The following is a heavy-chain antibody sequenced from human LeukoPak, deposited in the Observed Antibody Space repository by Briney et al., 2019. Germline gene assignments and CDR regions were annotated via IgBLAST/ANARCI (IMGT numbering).Heavy chain of an antibody. V-gene: IGHV3-23*01. Sequence: TGGSLTLSCVASGFTFSSYAMSWVRETPARGLERVSSLRGNGDAFYADSVKGRFTLSRDESRNTVYLQLNKLRVEDTAIYYCAKASWVSTADAVLWGQGTVVTVSS. CDR2: LRGNGDA. J-gene: IGHJ4*02. D-gene: IGHD3-16*01. CDR3: AKASWVSTADAVL. CDR1: GFTFSSYA.